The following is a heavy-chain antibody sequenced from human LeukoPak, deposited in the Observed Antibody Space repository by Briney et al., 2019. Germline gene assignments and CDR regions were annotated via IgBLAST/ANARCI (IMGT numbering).Heavy chain of an antibody. D-gene: IGHD5-18*01. Sequence: PSETLSLTCTVSSASISSSPYFWGWIRQSPGKGLEWIGSIYYSGSTYYNPSLKSRVTISVDTSKNQFSLKLSSVTAADTAVYYCARARRVRSYEGIYYYMDVWGKGTTVTVSS. J-gene: IGHJ6*03. CDR1: SASISSSPYF. CDR2: IYYSGST. CDR3: ARARRVRSYEGIYYYMDV. V-gene: IGHV4-39*07.